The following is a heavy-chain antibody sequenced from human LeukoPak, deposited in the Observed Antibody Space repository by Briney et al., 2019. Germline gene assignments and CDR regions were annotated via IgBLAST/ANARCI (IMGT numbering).Heavy chain of an antibody. CDR3: ARALLDSAVAGSVQVEVGY. J-gene: IGHJ4*02. Sequence: PGGSLRLSCAASGFTFSSYDMHWVRQATGKGLEWVSAIGTAGDTYYPGSVKGRFTISRENAKNSLYLQMNSLRAGDTAVYYCARALLDSAVAGSVQVEVGYWGQGTLVTVSS. V-gene: IGHV3-13*01. CDR2: IGTAGDT. CDR1: GFTFSSYD. D-gene: IGHD6-19*01.